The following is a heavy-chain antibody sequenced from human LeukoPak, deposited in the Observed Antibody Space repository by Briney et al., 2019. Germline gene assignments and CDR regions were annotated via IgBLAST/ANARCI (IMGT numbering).Heavy chain of an antibody. CDR1: GFTFSSYA. J-gene: IGHJ4*02. CDR3: AKVMTRTMVRGVPPSDY. CDR2: ISGSGGSK. V-gene: IGHV3-23*01. Sequence: GGSLRLSCAASGFTFSSYAMSWVRQAPGKGLEWVSAISGSGGSKYYADSVKGRFTISRDNSKNTLYLQMNSLRAEDTAVYYCAKVMTRTMVRGVPPSDYWGQGTLVTVSS. D-gene: IGHD3-10*01.